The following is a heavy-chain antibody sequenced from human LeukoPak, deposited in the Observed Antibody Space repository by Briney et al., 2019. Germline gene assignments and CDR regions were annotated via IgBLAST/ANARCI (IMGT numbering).Heavy chain of an antibody. CDR1: GFTFSNYA. CDR3: VRKWNGGFDS. J-gene: IGHJ3*02. D-gene: IGHD1-1*01. V-gene: IGHV3-23*01. CDR2: MSDTGAYT. Sequence: PGGSLRLSCAASGFTFSNYAMSWVRQAPGKGLEWVSDMSDTGAYTNYLGSGRGRFTISRDYSENMLYLQMNSLRVEDTAVYYCVRKWNGGFDSWGQGTMVTVSS.